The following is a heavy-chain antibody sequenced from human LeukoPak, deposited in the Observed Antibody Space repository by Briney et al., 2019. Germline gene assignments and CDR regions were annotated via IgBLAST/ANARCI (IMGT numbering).Heavy chain of an antibody. V-gene: IGHV1-2*02. J-gene: IGHJ5*02. D-gene: IGHD3-10*01. CDR2: INPNRGGT. CDR3: PRKRITMVRGVIQSATNWFDP. Sequence: TSVKVSCKGSGYTFTGYYVHGVRQAPGQGLEWMGWINPNRGGTNYAQKFQGRVTMTRDTSISTAYMELSRLRSDDTAVYYCPRKRITMVRGVIQSATNWFDPWGQGTLVTVSS. CDR1: GYTFTGYY.